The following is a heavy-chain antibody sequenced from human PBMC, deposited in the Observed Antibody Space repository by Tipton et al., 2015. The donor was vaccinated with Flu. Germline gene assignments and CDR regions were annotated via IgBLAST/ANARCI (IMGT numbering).Heavy chain of an antibody. CDR2: TYYSGST. CDR3: ARVSNWFDP. CDR1: GGPISSSSYY. Sequence: TLSLTCTVSGGPISSSSYYWGWIRQPPGKGLEWIGSTYYSGSTYYNPSLKSRVTISVDTSKNQFSLKLSSVTAADTAVYYCARVSNWFDPWGQGTLVSVSS. J-gene: IGHJ5*02. V-gene: IGHV4-39*07.